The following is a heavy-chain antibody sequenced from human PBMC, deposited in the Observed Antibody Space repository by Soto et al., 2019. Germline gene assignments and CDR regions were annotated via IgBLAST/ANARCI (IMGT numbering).Heavy chain of an antibody. V-gene: IGHV4-34*01. CDR2: IYHSGGA. CDR1: GGSFSGYY. D-gene: IGHD3-10*01. J-gene: IGHJ6*02. CDR3: ARGYYGAGSQYYYYGMEV. Sequence: SETLSLTCAVYGGSFSGYYWSWLRQPPGKGLEWIGYIYHSGGASYNPSLRGRAVISIDTSKNQFSLRLNAVTAADTATYYCARGYYGAGSQYYYYGMEVWGQGTTVTVSS.